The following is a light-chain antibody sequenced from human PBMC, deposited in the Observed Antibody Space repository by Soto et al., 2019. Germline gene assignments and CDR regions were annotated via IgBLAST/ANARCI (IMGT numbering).Light chain of an antibody. Sequence: EIVMTQSPATLSVSPGERATLSCRASQSVSSNLAWYQQKPGQAPRLLIYATSFRATGIPDRFRGSGCGTDFTLTISSLEPEDSAVYYCQDSSTSPWPFGQGTKVDIK. V-gene: IGKV3D-15*01. J-gene: IGKJ1*01. CDR1: QSVSSN. CDR3: QDSSTSPWP. CDR2: ATS.